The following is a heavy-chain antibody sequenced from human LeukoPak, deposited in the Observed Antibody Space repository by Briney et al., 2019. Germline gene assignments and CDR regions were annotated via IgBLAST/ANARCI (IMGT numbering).Heavy chain of an antibody. CDR3: ARDRRFSSGWYANDY. J-gene: IGHJ4*02. CDR1: GFTFGNYA. V-gene: IGHV3-23*01. Sequence: GALRLSCAASGFTFGNYAMSWVRQAPGKGLEWVSILLGSGADTYYADSVRGRFTISRDNSKKTLYLQILSLRAEDTAVYYCARDRRFSSGWYANDYWGQGTLVTVSS. CDR2: LLGSGADT. D-gene: IGHD6-19*01.